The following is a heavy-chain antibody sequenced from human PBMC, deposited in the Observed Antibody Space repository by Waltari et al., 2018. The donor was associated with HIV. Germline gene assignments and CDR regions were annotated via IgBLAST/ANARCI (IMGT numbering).Heavy chain of an antibody. V-gene: IGHV4-34*01. D-gene: IGHD6-19*01. CDR1: GGSFIGYY. CDR3: ARAPVAGTGLIDY. CDR2: INHSGST. Sequence: QVQLQQWGAGLLKPSETLSLTCAVYGGSFIGYYWSWTRQPPGKGLEWIGEINHSGSTNYNPSLKSRVTISVDTSKNQFSLKLSSVTAADTAVYYCARAPVAGTGLIDYWGQGTLVTVSS. J-gene: IGHJ4*02.